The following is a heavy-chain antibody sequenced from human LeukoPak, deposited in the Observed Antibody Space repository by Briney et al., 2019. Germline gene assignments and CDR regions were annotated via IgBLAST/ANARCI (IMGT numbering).Heavy chain of an antibody. D-gene: IGHD1-26*01. V-gene: IGHV4-31*03. Sequence: PSETLSPTCTVSGGSISSGGYYWSWIRQHPGKGLEWIGYIYYSGSTYYNPSLKSRVTISVDTSKNQFSLKLSSVTAADTAVYYCARDRGPGATYYYYYMDVWGKGTTVTVSS. J-gene: IGHJ6*03. CDR3: ARDRGPGATYYYYYMDV. CDR2: IYYSGST. CDR1: GGSISSGGYY.